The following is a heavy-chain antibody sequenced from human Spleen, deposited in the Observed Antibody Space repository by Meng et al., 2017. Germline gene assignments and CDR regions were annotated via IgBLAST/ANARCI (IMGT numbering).Heavy chain of an antibody. CDR1: GYTFNAYY. V-gene: IGHV1-2*06. D-gene: IGHD6-13*01. CDR2: INPISDDT. Sequence: QGELVQAGAEGKKPGASVKVSCKPSGYTFNAYYIHWVRQAPGQGLEWMGRINPISDDTHYAQKFHDRVTMTSDTSISTAYMELSRLRSDDTAVYYCVRDEDISAAGYLFGDYWGQGTLVTVSS. J-gene: IGHJ4*02. CDR3: VRDEDISAAGYLFGDY.